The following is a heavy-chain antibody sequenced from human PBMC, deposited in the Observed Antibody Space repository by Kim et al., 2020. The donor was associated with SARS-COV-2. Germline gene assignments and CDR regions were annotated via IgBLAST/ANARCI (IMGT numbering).Heavy chain of an antibody. D-gene: IGHD5-18*01. J-gene: IGHJ4*02. CDR1: GFTFSSYE. V-gene: IGHV3-48*03. Sequence: GGSLRLSCAASGFTFSSYEMNWVHQAPGKGLEWVSYISSSGSTIYYADSVKGRFTISRDNAKNSLYLQMNSLRAEDTAVYYCAAGYSYGYFDYWGQGTLVTVSS. CDR3: AAGYSYGYFDY. CDR2: ISSSGSTI.